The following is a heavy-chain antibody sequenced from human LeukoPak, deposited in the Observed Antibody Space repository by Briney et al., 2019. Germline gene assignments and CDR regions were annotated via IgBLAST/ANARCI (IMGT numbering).Heavy chain of an antibody. CDR2: ISGSGGST. J-gene: IGHJ2*01. V-gene: IGHV3-23*01. D-gene: IGHD1-26*01. Sequence: GSLRLSCAASGFTFSDYYMSWVRQAPGKGLEWVSAISGSGGSTYYADSVKGRFTISRDNSKNTLYLQMNSLRAEDTAVYYCAKDSSGGSYYWYFDLWGRGTLVTVSS. CDR3: AKDSSGGSYYWYFDL. CDR1: GFTFSDYY.